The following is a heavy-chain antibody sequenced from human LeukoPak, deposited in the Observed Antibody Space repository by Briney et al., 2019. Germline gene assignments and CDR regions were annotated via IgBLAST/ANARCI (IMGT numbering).Heavy chain of an antibody. CDR1: GGSISSYY. Sequence: SETLSLTCTVSGGSISSYYWSWLRQPPGKGLEWIGYIYYSGSTNYNPSLKSRVTISVDTSKNQFSLKLSSVTAADTAVYYCARGVVGNTDYWGQGTLVTVSS. CDR3: ARGVVGNTDY. J-gene: IGHJ4*02. D-gene: IGHD2/OR15-2a*01. V-gene: IGHV4-59*01. CDR2: IYYSGST.